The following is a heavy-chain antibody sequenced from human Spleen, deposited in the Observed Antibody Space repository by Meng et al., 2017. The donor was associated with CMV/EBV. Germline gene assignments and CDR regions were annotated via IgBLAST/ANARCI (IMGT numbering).Heavy chain of an antibody. D-gene: IGHD2-2*03. J-gene: IGHJ5*02. CDR3: AKDNGYCSSTSCYLRWFDP. Sequence: GGSLKISCRASKFTFRNYAMYWVRQAPGKGLEWVSTISGSGGSTYYADSVKGRFTISRDNSRNTLYLLINSLTAEDAAVYYCAKDNGYCSSTSCYLRWFDPWGQGTLVTVSS. V-gene: IGHV3-23*01. CDR1: KFTFRNYA. CDR2: ISGSGGST.